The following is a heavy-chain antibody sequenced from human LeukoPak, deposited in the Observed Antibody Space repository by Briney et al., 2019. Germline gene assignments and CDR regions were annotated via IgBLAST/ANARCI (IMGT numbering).Heavy chain of an antibody. J-gene: IGHJ3*01. V-gene: IGHV3-23*01. CDR2: ISVDGGDI. CDR3: GEDSNGNFIGAFDF. Sequence: GGSLRLSCAASRFAFHNYAMTWIRQAPERGLEWVSSISVDGGDIKYTDSAKGRFTISRDNSKGTLYLQMDSLRVEDTAVYYCGEDSNGNFIGAFDFWGQGTMVTVSS. D-gene: IGHD4-23*01. CDR1: RFAFHNYA.